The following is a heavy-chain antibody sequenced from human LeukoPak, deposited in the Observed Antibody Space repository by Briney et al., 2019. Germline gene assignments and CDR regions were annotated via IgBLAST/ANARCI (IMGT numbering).Heavy chain of an antibody. CDR3: ATVRGAYCDY. CDR1: GSSLSAYS. CDR2: ITSSGA. D-gene: IGHD4/OR15-4a*01. V-gene: IGHV3-23*01. Sequence: GRSLRLSCAVSGSSLSAYSTRWVSRAPEEGLEWVSCITSSGAYYEDSVNGRFTISRDNSQNTIYLHMSSLRGEDAARYYCATVRGAYCDYWGQGTLVTVSS. J-gene: IGHJ4*02.